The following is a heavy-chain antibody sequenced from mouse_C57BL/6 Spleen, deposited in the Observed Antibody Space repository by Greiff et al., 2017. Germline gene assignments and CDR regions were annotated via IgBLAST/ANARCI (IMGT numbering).Heavy chain of an antibody. CDR1: GYTFTSYW. CDR2: IDPSDSYT. Sequence: QVQLKQPGAELVMPGASVKLSCKASGYTFTSYWMHWVKQRPGQGLEWIGEIDPSDSYTNYNQKFKGKSTLTVDKSSSTAYMQLSSLTSEDSAVYYCARKGIYYDYEDAMDYWGQVTSVTVSS. J-gene: IGHJ4*01. V-gene: IGHV1-69*01. D-gene: IGHD2-4*01. CDR3: ARKGIYYDYEDAMDY.